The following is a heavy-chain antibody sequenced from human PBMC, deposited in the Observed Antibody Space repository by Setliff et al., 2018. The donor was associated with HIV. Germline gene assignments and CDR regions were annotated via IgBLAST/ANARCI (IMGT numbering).Heavy chain of an antibody. CDR1: GYTFSTYD. Sequence: ASVKVSCKASGYTFSTYDFNWVRQAAGQGLEWMGWMSPKNNGSGFAQKFQARLTMTWNTSTNTAYMELRSLASDDTAVYYCARGRYNSRIDVWGQGTTVTVSS. D-gene: IGHD5-18*01. CDR2: MSPKNNGS. V-gene: IGHV1-8*01. J-gene: IGHJ6*02. CDR3: ARGRYNSRIDV.